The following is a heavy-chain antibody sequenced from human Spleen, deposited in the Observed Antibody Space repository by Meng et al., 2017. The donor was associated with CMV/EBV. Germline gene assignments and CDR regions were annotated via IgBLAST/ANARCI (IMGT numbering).Heavy chain of an antibody. D-gene: IGHD2-2*01. V-gene: IGHV3-23*01. J-gene: IGHJ5*02. CDR3: TKVGTRGGIVVVGSWFDP. CDR1: FTFSSYA. Sequence: FTFSSYAMSWVRQAPGKGLEWVSGISSGGGVSYNAGSVKGRFTISRDNSKNTLYLQMNGLRADDTAVYYCTKVGTRGGIVVVGSWFDPWGQGTLVTVSS. CDR2: ISSGGGVS.